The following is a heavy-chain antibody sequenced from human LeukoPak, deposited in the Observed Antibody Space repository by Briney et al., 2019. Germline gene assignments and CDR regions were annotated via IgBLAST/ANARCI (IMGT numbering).Heavy chain of an antibody. Sequence: GGSLRLSCADSGYTFSSYAMSWVRQAPGKGLEWVSAISGSGGSTYYADPVKGRFTISRDNSKNTLYLQMNSLRAEDTAVYYCAKGKWELLRDWGQGTLVTVSS. V-gene: IGHV3-23*01. J-gene: IGHJ4*02. CDR2: ISGSGGST. D-gene: IGHD1-26*01. CDR3: AKGKWELLRD. CDR1: GYTFSSYA.